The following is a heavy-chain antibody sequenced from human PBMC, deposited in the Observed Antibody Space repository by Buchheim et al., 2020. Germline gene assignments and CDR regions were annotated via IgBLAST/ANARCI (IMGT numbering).Heavy chain of an antibody. V-gene: IGHV2-70*04. CDR2: IDWDGDK. CDR3: ARSITECSGGTCYPYFDY. J-gene: IGHJ4*02. D-gene: IGHD2-15*01. CDR1: GFSLSTSGMR. Sequence: QVTLKESGPALVKPTQTLTLTCTFSGFSLSTSGMRVTWIRQPPGKALEWLARIDWDGDKFYNTSLKTRLAISKVTSKNQVFLTMTNMDPVDTATYYCARSITECSGGTCYPYFDYWGQGTL.